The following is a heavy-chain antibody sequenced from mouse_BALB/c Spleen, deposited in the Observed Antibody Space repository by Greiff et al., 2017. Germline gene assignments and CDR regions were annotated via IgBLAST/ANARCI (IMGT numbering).Heavy chain of an antibody. CDR3: ARDEDDGGSVYFDY. J-gene: IGHJ2*01. V-gene: IGHV7-3*02. CDR1: GFTFTDYY. CDR2: IRNKANGYTT. D-gene: IGHD2-12*01. Sequence: EVKLVESGGGLVQPGGSLRLSCATSGFTFTDYYMSWVRQPPGKALEWLGFIRNKANGYTTEYSASVKGRFTISRDNSQSILYLQMNTLRAEDSATYYCARDEDDGGSVYFDYWGQGTTLTVSS.